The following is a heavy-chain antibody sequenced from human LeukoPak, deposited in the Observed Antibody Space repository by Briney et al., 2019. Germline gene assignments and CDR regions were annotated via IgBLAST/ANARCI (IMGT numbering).Heavy chain of an antibody. D-gene: IGHD3-10*01. CDR2: IYYSGST. V-gene: IGHV4-59*08. Sequence: SETLSLTCTVSGGSVSSYYWSWIRQPPGKGLEWIGYIYYSGSTNYNPSLKSRVTISVDTSKNQFSLKLSSVTAADTAVYYCARGNTMVRDPLIWGQGTMVTVSS. CDR1: GGSVSSYY. CDR3: ARGNTMVRDPLI. J-gene: IGHJ3*02.